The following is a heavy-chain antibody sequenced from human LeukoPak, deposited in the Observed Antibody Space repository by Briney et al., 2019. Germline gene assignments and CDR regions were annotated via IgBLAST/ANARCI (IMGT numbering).Heavy chain of an antibody. V-gene: IGHV3-48*03. CDR1: GFTFSNYE. CDR3: ARDHPDLDY. CDR2: ISISGSTI. Sequence: GGSLRLSCAASGFTFSNYEMNWVRQAPGKGLEWVSYISISGSTIYYADSVKGRFTISRDNAKRLMYLQMNNLRAEDTAVYYCARDHPDLDYWGQGTLVTVSS. J-gene: IGHJ4*02.